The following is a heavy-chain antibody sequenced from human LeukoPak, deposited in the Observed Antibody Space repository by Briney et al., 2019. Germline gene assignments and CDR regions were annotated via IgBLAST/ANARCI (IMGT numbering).Heavy chain of an antibody. CDR3: ATGNYSYGYNYFDC. CDR1: GYTLTEIT. J-gene: IGHJ4*02. CDR2: FDPEEGET. Sequence: ASVKVSRKVSGYTLTEITMHRGRKGPGKGLEWMGGFDPEEGETTYAQKFQGRVTMTEDTSTDTAYMELSSLRSEDTAVYYCATGNYSYGYNYFDCWGQGTLVTVSS. V-gene: IGHV1-24*01. D-gene: IGHD5-18*01.